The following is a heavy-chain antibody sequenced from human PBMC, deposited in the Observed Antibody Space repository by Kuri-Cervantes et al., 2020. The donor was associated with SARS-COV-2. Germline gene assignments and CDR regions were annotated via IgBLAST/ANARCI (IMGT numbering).Heavy chain of an antibody. CDR1: GYTFTGYY. D-gene: IGHD1-14*01. CDR2: MNPNSGNT. CDR3: ARGTTGAFDI. J-gene: IGHJ3*02. Sequence: ASVKVSCKASGYTFTGYYMHWVRQAPGQGLEWMGWMNPNSGNTGYAQKFQGRVTMTTDTSTSTAYMELRSLRSDDTAVYYCARGTTGAFDIWGQGTMVTVSS. V-gene: IGHV1-8*02.